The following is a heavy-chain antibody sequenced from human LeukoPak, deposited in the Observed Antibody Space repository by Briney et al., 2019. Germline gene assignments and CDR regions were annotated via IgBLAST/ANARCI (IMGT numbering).Heavy chain of an antibody. V-gene: IGHV3-30-3*01. CDR2: ISFDGSNE. J-gene: IGHJ4*02. CDR3: ARVRGVITGPFDY. Sequence: PGGSLRLSCAASGFTFSSYSMHWVRQAPGKGLEWVAVISFDGSNEYYADSVKGRFTISRDNSKNTLYLQMNSLRPEDTAFYYCARVRGVITGPFDYWGQGTLVTVSS. CDR1: GFTFSSYS. D-gene: IGHD3-10*01.